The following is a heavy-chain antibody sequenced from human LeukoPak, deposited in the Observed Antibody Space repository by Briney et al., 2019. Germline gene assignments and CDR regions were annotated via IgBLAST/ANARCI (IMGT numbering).Heavy chain of an antibody. D-gene: IGHD3-22*01. V-gene: IGHV3-48*03. Sequence: GGSLRLSCAASGFTFSSYEMNWVRQAPGKGLEWVSYISSSGSTIYYADSVKGRFTISRDNAKNTLYLQMNSLRAEDTAVYYCARAPRGYYYDSSGYYSPNFDYWGQGTLVTVSS. J-gene: IGHJ4*02. CDR1: GFTFSSYE. CDR2: ISSSGSTI. CDR3: ARAPRGYYYDSSGYYSPNFDY.